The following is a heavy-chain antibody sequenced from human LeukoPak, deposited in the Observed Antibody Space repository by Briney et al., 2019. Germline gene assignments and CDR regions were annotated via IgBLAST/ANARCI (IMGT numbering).Heavy chain of an antibody. J-gene: IGHJ4*02. D-gene: IGHD5-12*01. Sequence: SETLSLTCTVSGGSISSYYWSWIRQPPGKGLEWIGYIYYSGSTNYNPSLKSRVTISVDTSKNQFSLKLSSVTAADTAVYYCARDKGDGYNYXGGFDYWGQGTLVTVSS. CDR2: IYYSGST. CDR1: GGSISSYY. CDR3: ARDKGDGYNYXGGFDY. V-gene: IGHV4-59*01.